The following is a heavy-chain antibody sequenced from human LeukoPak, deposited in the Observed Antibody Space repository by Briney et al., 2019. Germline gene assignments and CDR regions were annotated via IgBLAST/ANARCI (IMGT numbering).Heavy chain of an antibody. CDR2: TNGRGDTT. J-gene: IGHJ4*02. CDR3: AKDPIGSSWYSDY. D-gene: IGHD6-13*01. CDR1: GFTFSNYA. Sequence: GGSLRLSCAVSGFTFSNYAMTWVRQAPGEGLEWVSTTNGRGDTTFYTGSVKGRFTISRDNSKNTLYLQMNSLRAEDTAVYYCAKDPIGSSWYSDYWGQGTLVTVSS. V-gene: IGHV3-23*01.